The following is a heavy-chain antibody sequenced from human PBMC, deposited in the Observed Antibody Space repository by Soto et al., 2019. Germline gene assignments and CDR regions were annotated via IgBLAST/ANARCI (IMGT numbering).Heavy chain of an antibody. V-gene: IGHV3-30-3*01. CDR1: GFTFSSYA. Sequence: QVQLVESGGGVVQPGRSLRLSCAASGFTFSSYAMHWVRQAPGKGLEWVTVISYDGSNKFYADSVKGRFIISRDNSKNTLYLQMNSLRAEDTAVYYCARDEHWNHAPGELDYWGQGTLVTVSS. J-gene: IGHJ4*02. D-gene: IGHD1-1*01. CDR3: ARDEHWNHAPGELDY. CDR2: ISYDGSNK.